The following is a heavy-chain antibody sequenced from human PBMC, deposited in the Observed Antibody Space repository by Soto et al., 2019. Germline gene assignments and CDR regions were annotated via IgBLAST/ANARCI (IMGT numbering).Heavy chain of an antibody. CDR2: IKGDGSST. CDR3: ARGIRNYYVVDV. J-gene: IGHJ6*02. V-gene: IGHV3-74*01. Sequence: EVQLVESGGGLVQPGGSLRLSCAASGFTFSTYWMHWVRQAPGTGLEWVSRIKGDGSSTSYADSVKGRFTISRDNAKNTLYLQMNSLGAEDTAVYWCARGIRNYYVVDVWGQGTTVTVSS. CDR1: GFTFSTYW.